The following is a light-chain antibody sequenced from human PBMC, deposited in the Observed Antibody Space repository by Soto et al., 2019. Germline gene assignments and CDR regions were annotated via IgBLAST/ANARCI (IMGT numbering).Light chain of an antibody. CDR1: SSNIGRNT. CDR3: AAWDDSLNGHYV. J-gene: IGLJ1*01. CDR2: GNN. Sequence: QSVLTQPPSASGTPGQRVTISCSGSSSNIGRNTVNWYQQFPGTAPKLLIYGNNHRPSGVPDRFSGSKSGTSASLAISGLQSEDEADYYCAAWDDSLNGHYVFGTGTKVTVI. V-gene: IGLV1-44*01.